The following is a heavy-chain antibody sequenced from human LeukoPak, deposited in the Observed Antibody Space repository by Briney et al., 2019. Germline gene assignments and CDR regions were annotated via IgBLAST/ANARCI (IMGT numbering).Heavy chain of an antibody. D-gene: IGHD1-26*01. Sequence: GGSLRLSCAASGFTFSNYRMHWVRQAPGKGLEWVSVIYSGGNTYYADSVTGRFAISRDNSKNTLYLQMNSLRAEDTAVYYCARVGEGAAKDWGQGTLVTVSS. CDR1: GFTFSNYR. V-gene: IGHV3-53*01. J-gene: IGHJ4*02. CDR2: IYSGGNT. CDR3: ARVGEGAAKD.